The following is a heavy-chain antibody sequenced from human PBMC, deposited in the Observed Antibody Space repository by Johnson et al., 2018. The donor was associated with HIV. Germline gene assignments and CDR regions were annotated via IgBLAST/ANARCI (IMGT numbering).Heavy chain of an antibody. Sequence: QMQLVESGGGVVQPGRSLRLSCAASGFTFSTYVMHWVRQAPGKGLEWVAVISYDGSNKYYADSVKGRFTISRDNSKTTLYLHMNSLRVEDTALYYCARGFSSGYNDSFNIWGQGTVVTVSS. D-gene: IGHD3-22*01. CDR1: GFTFSTYV. CDR2: ISYDGSNK. V-gene: IGHV3-30*03. J-gene: IGHJ3*02. CDR3: ARGFSSGYNDSFNI.